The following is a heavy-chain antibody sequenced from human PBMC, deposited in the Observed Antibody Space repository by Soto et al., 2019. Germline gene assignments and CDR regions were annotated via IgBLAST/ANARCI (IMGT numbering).Heavy chain of an antibody. CDR1: AFTFSSYA. Sequence: EVQLLESGGGLAQPGGSLRLSCAASAFTFSSYAMSWVRQAAGKGLEWVSAVSGSGDSTYYADSVKGRFTISRDNSKNTLYLQMNSLRAEDTAVYYCAKGRASDCPGCTPDYWGQGTLVTVSS. J-gene: IGHJ4*02. V-gene: IGHV3-23*01. D-gene: IGHD2-21*02. CDR2: VSGSGDST. CDR3: AKGRASDCPGCTPDY.